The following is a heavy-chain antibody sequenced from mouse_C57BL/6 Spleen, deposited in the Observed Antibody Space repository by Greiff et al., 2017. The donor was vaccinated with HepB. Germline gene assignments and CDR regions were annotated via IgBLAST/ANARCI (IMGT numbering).Heavy chain of an antibody. J-gene: IGHJ2*01. V-gene: IGHV1-53*01. CDR1: GYTFTSYW. CDR3: ALYGSSYVGDY. CDR2: INPSNGGT. D-gene: IGHD1-1*01. Sequence: QVQLQQPGTELVKPGASVKLSCKASGYTFTSYWMHWVKQRPGQGLEWIGNINPSNGGTNYNEKFKSKATLTVDNSSSTAYMQLSSLPSEDSAVYYCALYGSSYVGDYWGQGTTLTVSS.